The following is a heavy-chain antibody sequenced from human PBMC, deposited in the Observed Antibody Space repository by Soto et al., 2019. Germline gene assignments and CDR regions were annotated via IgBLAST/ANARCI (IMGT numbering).Heavy chain of an antibody. V-gene: IGHV3-33*01. CDR3: ARAPGYYYYMDV. Sequence: QVQLVESGGGVVQPGRSLRLSCAASGFTFSSYGMHWVRQAPGKGLEWVAVIWYDGSNKYYADSVKGRFTISRDNSKNTLYLQMNSLRAEDAAVYYCARAPGYYYYMDVWGKGTTVTVSS. CDR2: IWYDGSNK. CDR1: GFTFSSYG. J-gene: IGHJ6*03.